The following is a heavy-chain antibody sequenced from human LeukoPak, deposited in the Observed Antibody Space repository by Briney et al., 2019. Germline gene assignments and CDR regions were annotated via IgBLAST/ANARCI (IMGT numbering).Heavy chain of an antibody. V-gene: IGHV3-30*18. Sequence: GGSLRLSCAASGFTFSSYGMHWVRQAPGKGLEWVAVISYDGSNKYYADPVKGRFTISRDNSKNTLYLQMNSLRAEDTAVYYCAKEVQWLFGFDYWGQGTLVTVSS. J-gene: IGHJ4*02. CDR3: AKEVQWLFGFDY. CDR1: GFTFSSYG. CDR2: ISYDGSNK. D-gene: IGHD6-19*01.